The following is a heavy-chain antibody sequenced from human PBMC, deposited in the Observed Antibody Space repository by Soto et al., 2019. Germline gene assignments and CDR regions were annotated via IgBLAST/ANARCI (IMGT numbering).Heavy chain of an antibody. CDR1: AFTFSTYA. D-gene: IGHD1-26*01. V-gene: IGHV3-23*01. CDR2: ISGSGGST. CDR3: AKDGGLQSLWYFDS. J-gene: IGHJ4*02. Sequence: EVQLLESGGGLIQPGGSLRLSCAASAFTFSTYAMSWVRQAPGKGLEWVSAISGSGGSTYYADSVKGRFTISRDNSKNTLYLKRNSLRAGDTAVYYCAKDGGLQSLWYFDSWGQGTLVTVSS.